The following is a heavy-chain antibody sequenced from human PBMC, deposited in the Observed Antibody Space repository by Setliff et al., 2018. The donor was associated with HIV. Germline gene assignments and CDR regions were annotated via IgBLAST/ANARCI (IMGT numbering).Heavy chain of an antibody. J-gene: IGHJ3*02. CDR2: ISASGST. CDR3: ARFPLLHKNAFDI. CDR1: GGSISSGSYY. D-gene: IGHD2-15*01. V-gene: IGHV4-61*02. Sequence: PSETLSLTCTVSGGSISSGSYYWSWIRQPADKALEWIGRISASGSTNYNPSLKSRVTISVDTSRNQFSLNLSSVTAADTAVYYCARFPLLHKNAFDIWGQGTMVTVSS.